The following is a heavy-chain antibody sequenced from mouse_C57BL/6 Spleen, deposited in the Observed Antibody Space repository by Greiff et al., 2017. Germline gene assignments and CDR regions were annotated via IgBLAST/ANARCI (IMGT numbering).Heavy chain of an antibody. D-gene: IGHD1-1*01. CDR3: TAPHYYGSSLFAY. V-gene: IGHV6-3*01. J-gene: IGHJ3*01. Sequence: EVKLMESGGGLVQLGGSMKLSCVVSGFTFCNYWMNWVRQSPEKGLEWCAQIRLKSDNYATHYAESVKGRFTISRDDSKSSVYLQMNNLRTEDTGIYYCTAPHYYGSSLFAYWGQGTLVTVSA. CDR2: IRLKSDNYAT. CDR1: GFTFCNYW.